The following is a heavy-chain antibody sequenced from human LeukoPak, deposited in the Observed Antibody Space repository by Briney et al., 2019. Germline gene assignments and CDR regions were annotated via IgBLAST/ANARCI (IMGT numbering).Heavy chain of an antibody. CDR1: GLTVSSYA. Sequence: GGSLTLSCTPSGLTVSSYAMSGVRHAPGKGLKWVSAISGGSDSTYYADSVKGRFTISRDTSKNTLYLQMNSLRAEDTAVYFCAHQYSSIWSVGDSWGQGTLVTVSS. D-gene: IGHD6-13*01. J-gene: IGHJ4*02. CDR3: AHQYSSIWSVGDS. CDR2: ISGGSDST. V-gene: IGHV3-23*01.